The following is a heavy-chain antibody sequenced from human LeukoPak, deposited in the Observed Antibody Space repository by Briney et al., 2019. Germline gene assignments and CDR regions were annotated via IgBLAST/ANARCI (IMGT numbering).Heavy chain of an antibody. V-gene: IGHV1-69*05. Sequence: SVKLSCKASGGTFSSYAISWVRQAPGQGLEWMGGIIPIFGTANYAQKFQGRVTITTDESTSTAYMELSSLRSEDTAVYYCARRSGGYYYDSSGYSDDAFDIWGQGTMVTVSS. CDR2: IIPIFGTA. D-gene: IGHD3-22*01. CDR1: GGTFSSYA. CDR3: ARRSGGYYYDSSGYSDDAFDI. J-gene: IGHJ3*02.